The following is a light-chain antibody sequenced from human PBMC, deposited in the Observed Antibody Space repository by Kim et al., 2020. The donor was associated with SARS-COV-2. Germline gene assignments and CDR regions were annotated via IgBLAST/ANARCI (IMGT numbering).Light chain of an antibody. Sequence: DIQMTQSPSSLSASVGDRVTITCRASQSISSYLNWYQQKPGNAPKLLIYGASSLQSGVPSRFSGSGSGTDFTLTISSLQPEDFATYYCQQYYSTPWTFGQGTRVEIK. J-gene: IGKJ1*01. CDR3: QQYYSTPWT. CDR1: QSISSY. V-gene: IGKV1-39*01. CDR2: GAS.